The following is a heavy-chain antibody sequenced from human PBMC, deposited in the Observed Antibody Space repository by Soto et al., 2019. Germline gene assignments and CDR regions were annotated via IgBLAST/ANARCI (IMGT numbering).Heavy chain of an antibody. CDR3: ARVGYSGYDWTGNGMDV. CDR2: IYHSGST. D-gene: IGHD5-12*01. J-gene: IGHJ6*02. CDR1: GYSISSGYY. V-gene: IGHV4-38-2*01. Sequence: PSETLSLTCAVSGYSISSGYYWGWIRQPPGKGLEWIGSIYHSGSTYYNPSLKSRVTISVDTSKNQFSLKLSSVTAADTAVYYCARVGYSGYDWTGNGMDVWGQGTTVTVSS.